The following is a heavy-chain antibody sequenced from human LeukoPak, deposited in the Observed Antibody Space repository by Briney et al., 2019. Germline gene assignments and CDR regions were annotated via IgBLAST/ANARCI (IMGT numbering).Heavy chain of an antibody. J-gene: IGHJ2*01. V-gene: IGHV3-13*04. D-gene: IGHD2-21*02. CDR3: AREGFCGGDCPGYFDL. CDR1: GFTFSTYD. Sequence: GGSLRLSCAASGFTFSTYDMHWVRQTTGKGLEWVSAIDTAGGTYYPDSVKGRFTISRENARNSFYLQMNSLRAGDTAVYYCAREGFCGGDCPGYFDLWGRGTLVTVSS. CDR2: IDTAGGT.